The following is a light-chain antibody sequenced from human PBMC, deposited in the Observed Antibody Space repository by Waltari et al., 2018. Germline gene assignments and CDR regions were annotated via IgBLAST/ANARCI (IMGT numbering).Light chain of an antibody. V-gene: IGLV2-8*01. J-gene: IGLJ2*01. Sequence: QSALTQPPSATGSPGQSVTISCTGTNSDVGTSTYFSWYQHPAGKAPKLIIFDVNKRPSGVPDRFSGSRSDNTASLTVSGLQAEDEADYYCSSYAGNNISLFGGGTKLTVL. CDR2: DVN. CDR3: SSYAGNNISL. CDR1: NSDVGTSTY.